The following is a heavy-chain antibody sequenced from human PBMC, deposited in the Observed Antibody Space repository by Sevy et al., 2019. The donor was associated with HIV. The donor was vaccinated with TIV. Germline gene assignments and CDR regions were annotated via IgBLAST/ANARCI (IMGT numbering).Heavy chain of an antibody. CDR1: GLTFSSYA. CDR3: AKLVVGAVTGIHAFDI. V-gene: IGHV3-23*01. J-gene: IGHJ3*02. Sequence: GGSLRLSCAASGLTFSSYAMSWVRQAPGKGLEWVSRNSGSGDSTYYADSVKGRFTISRDKSKNTLYLQMKSLRADDTAVYYCAKLVVGAVTGIHAFDIWGQGTMVTVSS. CDR2: NSGSGDST. D-gene: IGHD1-26*01.